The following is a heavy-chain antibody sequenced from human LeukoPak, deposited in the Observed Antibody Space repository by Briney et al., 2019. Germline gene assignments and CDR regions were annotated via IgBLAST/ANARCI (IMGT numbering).Heavy chain of an antibody. Sequence: GESLKISCKGSGYSFTSFWIGWVRQMPGKVLECMWIIYPGDSDTRYSPSFQGQVTISADKSISTAYLQWSSLKASDTAMYYCARHVVRFGDPPMGYYYYYMDVWGKGTTVTVSS. D-gene: IGHD3-10*01. CDR2: IYPGDSDT. CDR1: GYSFTSFW. J-gene: IGHJ6*03. V-gene: IGHV5-51*01. CDR3: ARHVVRFGDPPMGYYYYYMDV.